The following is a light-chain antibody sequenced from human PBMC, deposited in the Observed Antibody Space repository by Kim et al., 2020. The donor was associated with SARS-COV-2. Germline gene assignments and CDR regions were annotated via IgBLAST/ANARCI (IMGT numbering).Light chain of an antibody. CDR3: QQQNYWHPAVT. J-gene: IGKJ4*01. Sequence: PGESAILPCWGRQTISIFLGVDQHKLGHAPGLRINEGANAATGIPDRVSGSGSGTDLSLTISSLWPEDFAIYYFQQQNYWHPAVTFGGGTKVDIK. CDR2: EGA. CDR1: QTISIF. V-gene: IGKV3-11*01.